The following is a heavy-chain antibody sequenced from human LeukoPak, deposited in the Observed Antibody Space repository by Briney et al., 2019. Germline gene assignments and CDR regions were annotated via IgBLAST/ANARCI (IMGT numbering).Heavy chain of an antibody. V-gene: IGHV3-74*01. D-gene: IGHD5-12*01. Sequence: GGSLRLSCAASGFTFSSYWMHWVRQAPGKGLVWVSRINSDGSSTNYADSVKGRFTISRDNAKNTLYLQMNSLRAEDTAVCYCARAQHSGYERYQYYFDYWGQGTLVTVSS. CDR1: GFTFSSYW. CDR3: ARAQHSGYERYQYYFDY. CDR2: INSDGSST. J-gene: IGHJ4*02.